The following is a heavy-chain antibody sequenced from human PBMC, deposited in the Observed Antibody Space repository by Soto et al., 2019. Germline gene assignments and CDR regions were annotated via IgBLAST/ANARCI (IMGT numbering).Heavy chain of an antibody. Sequence: QVQLVESGGGLVKPGGSLRLSCAASEFTFSDSYMSWIRQAPGKGLEWISYITFSGNTVYYADSLKGRVAISRDNAKNSLYLQMNRLRAEDTAVYYCARVSWREKYGLDVWGQGTTVTVSS. CDR3: ARVSWREKYGLDV. V-gene: IGHV3-11*01. J-gene: IGHJ6*02. CDR2: ITFSGNTV. CDR1: EFTFSDSY.